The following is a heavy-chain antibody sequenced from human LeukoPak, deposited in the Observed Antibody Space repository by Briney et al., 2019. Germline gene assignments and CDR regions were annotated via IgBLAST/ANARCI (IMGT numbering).Heavy chain of an antibody. CDR2: IYYSGST. J-gene: IGHJ6*03. V-gene: IGHV4-39*01. Sequence: SETLSLTCSVFGDSISSSSYYRGWIRQPPGKGLEWIGSIYYSGSTYYNPSLKSRVTISVDTSKNQFSLKLSSVTAADTAVYYCARQGRGEHSGYDDYYYYYYMDVWGKGTTVTISS. CDR1: GDSISSSSYY. CDR3: ARQGRGEHSGYDDYYYYYYMDV. D-gene: IGHD5-12*01.